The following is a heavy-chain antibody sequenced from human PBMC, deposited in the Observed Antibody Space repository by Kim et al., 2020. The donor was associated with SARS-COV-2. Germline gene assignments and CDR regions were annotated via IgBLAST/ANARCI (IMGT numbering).Heavy chain of an antibody. CDR1: GFTFNTYA. D-gene: IGHD5-12*01. CDR2: ISSSGSRT. CDR3: APCTVASGSVDY. Sequence: GGSLRLSCAASGFTFNTYAMSWVRQAPGKGLEWVSTISSSGSRTYYADSVEGRFTIFRDNSKNTLYLQMNSLRAEDTAVYYCAPCTVASGSVDYWGQGTLVTVSS. J-gene: IGHJ4*02. V-gene: IGHV3-23*01.